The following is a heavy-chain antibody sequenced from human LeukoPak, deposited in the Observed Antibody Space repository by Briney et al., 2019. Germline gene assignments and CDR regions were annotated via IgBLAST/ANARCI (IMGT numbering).Heavy chain of an antibody. V-gene: IGHV4-59*02. Sequence: SETLSLTCTVSSGSVSSYYWSWIRQPPGKGLEWIGYIYHSGSTNHSPSLKSRVTLSVDTSKNQFSLELSSVTAADTAVYFCASLGGYYDFWSGYRDYWGQGILVTVSS. J-gene: IGHJ4*02. CDR2: IYHSGST. D-gene: IGHD3-3*01. CDR1: SGSVSSYY. CDR3: ASLGGYYDFWSGYRDY.